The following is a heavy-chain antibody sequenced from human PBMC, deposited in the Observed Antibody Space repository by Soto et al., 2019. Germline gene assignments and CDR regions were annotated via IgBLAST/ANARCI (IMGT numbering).Heavy chain of an antibody. V-gene: IGHV1-46*01. D-gene: IGHD6-19*01. J-gene: IGHJ4*02. CDR1: GYTFTSYY. CDR3: ARPQRLWRGWYRRGYYFDY. CDR2: ISPRGGST. Sequence: ASVTVSCKASGYTFTSYYMHYVRQTPGPGLDWMGIISPRGGSTSYGQKFQGRVTMTRDTATSTVYMELSSLRSEDTAVYYCARPQRLWRGWYRRGYYFDYWGQGTLVTVSS.